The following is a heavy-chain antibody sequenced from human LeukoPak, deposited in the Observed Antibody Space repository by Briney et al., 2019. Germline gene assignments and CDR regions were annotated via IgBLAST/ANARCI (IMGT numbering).Heavy chain of an antibody. D-gene: IGHD2-8*01. CDR1: GYTLTELS. Sequence: GASVKVSCKVSGYTLTELSMHWVRQAPGKGLEWMGGFDPADGETIYAQKFQGRVTMTEDTSTDTAYMELSSLRSEDTAVYYCATDWSTNGVCSEWGQGTLVTVSS. CDR2: FDPADGET. CDR3: ATDWSTNGVCSE. V-gene: IGHV1-24*01. J-gene: IGHJ4*02.